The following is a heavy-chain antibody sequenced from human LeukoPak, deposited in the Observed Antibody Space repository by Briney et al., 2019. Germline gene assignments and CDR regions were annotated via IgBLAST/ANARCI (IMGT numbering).Heavy chain of an antibody. J-gene: IGHJ4*02. D-gene: IGHD5-12*01. CDR2: IWYDGSNK. CDR3: ARDGRLRVLYY. V-gene: IGHV3-33*01. CDR1: GFTFSSYC. Sequence: GGSLRLSCAASGFTFSSYCMHWVRQAPGKGLEWVAVIWYDGSNKYYADSVKGRFTISRDNSKNTLYLQMNSLRAEDTAVYYCARDGRLRVLYYWGQGTLVTVSS.